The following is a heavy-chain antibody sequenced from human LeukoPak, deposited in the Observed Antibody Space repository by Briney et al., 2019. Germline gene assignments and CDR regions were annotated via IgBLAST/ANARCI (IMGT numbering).Heavy chain of an antibody. V-gene: IGHV4-34*01. CDR1: GGSFSGYY. CDR2: INHSGST. Sequence: SETLSLTCAVYGGSFSGYYWSWIRQPPGKGLEWIGEINHSGSTNYNPSLKSRVTISVDTSKNQFSLKLSSVTAADTVVYYCARASPFIAVAGTAFDYWGQGTLVTVSS. D-gene: IGHD6-19*01. CDR3: ARASPFIAVAGTAFDY. J-gene: IGHJ4*02.